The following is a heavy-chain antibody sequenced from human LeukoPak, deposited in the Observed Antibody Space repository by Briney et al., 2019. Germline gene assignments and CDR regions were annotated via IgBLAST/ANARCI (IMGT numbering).Heavy chain of an antibody. V-gene: IGHV1-8*03. Sequence: ASVKVSCKASGYTFTSYDINWVRQATGQGLEWMGWMNPNSGNTGYAQKFQGRVTTTRNTSISTAYMELSSLRSEDTAVYYCAGGWEYCSSTSCDIGGAFDIWGQGTMVTVSS. CDR2: MNPNSGNT. CDR1: GYTFTSYD. CDR3: AGGWEYCSSTSCDIGGAFDI. J-gene: IGHJ3*02. D-gene: IGHD2-2*02.